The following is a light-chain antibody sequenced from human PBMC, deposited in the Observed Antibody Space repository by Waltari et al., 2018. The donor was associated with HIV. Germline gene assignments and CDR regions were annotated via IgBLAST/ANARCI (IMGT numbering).Light chain of an antibody. CDR2: DVS. J-gene: IGLJ3*02. V-gene: IGLV2-23*02. CDR3: CSYAGSSTYWV. Sequence: QSALTQPASVSGSPGQSITISCPGTSSAFGSYNLFPCYQQHPGKAPKLMIYDVSKRPSGVSNRFSGSKSGNTASLTISGLQAEDEADYYCCSYAGSSTYWVFGGGTKLTVL. CDR1: SSAFGSYNL.